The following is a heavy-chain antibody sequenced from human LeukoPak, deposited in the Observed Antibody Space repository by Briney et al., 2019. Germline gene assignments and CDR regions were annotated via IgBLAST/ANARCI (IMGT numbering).Heavy chain of an antibody. V-gene: IGHV1-2*02. D-gene: IGHD3-9*01. J-gene: IGHJ4*02. CDR2: INPNSGGT. Sequence: ASVKVSCKASGYTFTGYYMHWVRQAPGQGLEWMGWINPNSGGTNYAQKFQGRVTMTRDTSISTAYMELSRLRSDDTAVYYCARLVYDILTGYLFDYWGQGTLVTVSS. CDR3: ARLVYDILTGYLFDY. CDR1: GYTFTGYY.